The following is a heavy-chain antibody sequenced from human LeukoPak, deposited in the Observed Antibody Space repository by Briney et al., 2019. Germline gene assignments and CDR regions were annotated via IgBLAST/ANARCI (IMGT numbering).Heavy chain of an antibody. CDR3: AKDYTRSWTGRGFDI. V-gene: IGHV3-23*01. CDR1: GFTFSSYG. J-gene: IGHJ3*02. D-gene: IGHD6-13*01. Sequence: GGSLRLSCAASGFTFSSYGMSWVRQAPGKGLEWVSTISSSGGKTYYADSVKGRFTISRDYSENTLYLQMHSLRAEDTALYYCAKDYTRSWTGRGFDIWGQGTMVTVSS. CDR2: ISSSGGKT.